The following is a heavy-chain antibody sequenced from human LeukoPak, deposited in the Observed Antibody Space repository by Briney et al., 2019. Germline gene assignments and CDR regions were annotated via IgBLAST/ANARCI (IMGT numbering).Heavy chain of an antibody. J-gene: IGHJ2*01. CDR2: IIPIFGTA. CDR3: ASITIFGVGPRSYWYFDL. CDR1: GGTFSSYA. V-gene: IGHV1-69*05. Sequence: SVKVSCRASGGTFSSYAISWVRQAPGQGLEWMGGIIPIFGTANYAQKFQGRVTITTDESTSTAYMELSSLRSEDTVVYYCASITIFGVGPRSYWYFDLWGRGTLVTVSS. D-gene: IGHD3-3*01.